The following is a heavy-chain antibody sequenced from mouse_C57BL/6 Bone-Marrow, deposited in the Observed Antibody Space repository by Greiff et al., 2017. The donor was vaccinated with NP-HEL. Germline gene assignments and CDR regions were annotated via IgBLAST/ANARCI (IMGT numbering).Heavy chain of an antibody. V-gene: IGHV5-6*01. Sequence: EVQLVESGGDLVKPGGSLKLSCAASGFTFSSYGMSWVRQTPDKRLEWVATISSGGSYTYYPDSVKGRFTISRDNAKNTLYLQMSSLKSEDTAMYYCARQVNRGPSYAMDYWGQGTSVTVSS. CDR2: ISSGGSYT. CDR1: GFTFSSYG. CDR3: ARQVNRGPSYAMDY. D-gene: IGHD2-1*01. J-gene: IGHJ4*01.